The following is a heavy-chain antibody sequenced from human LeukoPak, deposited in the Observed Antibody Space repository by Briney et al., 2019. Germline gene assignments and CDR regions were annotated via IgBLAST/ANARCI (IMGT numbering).Heavy chain of an antibody. Sequence: ASVKVSCKSSGYTFTGYYMHWVRQAPGQGLEWMGWIDPNSGGTNYAQKFQGRVTMTRDTSISTAYMELSRLRSDDTAVYYCAREFRTDIVLMVYATWGQGTLVTVSS. V-gene: IGHV1-2*02. J-gene: IGHJ5*02. D-gene: IGHD2-8*01. CDR1: GYTFTGYY. CDR2: IDPNSGGT. CDR3: AREFRTDIVLMVYAT.